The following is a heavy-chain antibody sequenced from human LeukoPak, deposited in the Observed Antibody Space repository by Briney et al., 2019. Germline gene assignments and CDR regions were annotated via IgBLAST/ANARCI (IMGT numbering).Heavy chain of an antibody. CDR3: ARELEYYDILTGYYPYNWFDP. Sequence: SETLSLTCTVSGGSISSYYWSWIRQPPGKGLEWIGYIYYSGSTNYNPSLKSRVTISVDPSKNQFSLKLSSVTAADTAVYYCARELEYYDILTGYYPYNWFDPWGQGTLVTVSS. V-gene: IGHV4-59*01. CDR2: IYYSGST. D-gene: IGHD3-9*01. J-gene: IGHJ5*02. CDR1: GGSISSYY.